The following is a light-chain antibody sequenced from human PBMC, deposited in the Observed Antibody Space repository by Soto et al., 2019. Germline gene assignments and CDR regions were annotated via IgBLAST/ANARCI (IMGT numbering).Light chain of an antibody. Sequence: DIQMTQSPSSLSAAVGDRVTITCRASQSISSYLNWYQQKPGKAPKVLIYAASSLQSGVPSRFSGSGSGTDFTLTISSLQPEDFATYYCQQTYSIPVSFGQGTEVEVK. V-gene: IGKV1-39*01. J-gene: IGKJ1*01. CDR3: QQTYSIPVS. CDR1: QSISSY. CDR2: AAS.